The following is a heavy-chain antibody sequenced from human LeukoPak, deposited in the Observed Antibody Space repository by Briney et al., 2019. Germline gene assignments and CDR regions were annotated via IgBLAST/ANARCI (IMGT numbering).Heavy chain of an antibody. CDR3: ARVVVVTAIQSDYYFDY. CDR2: IRYDGSNK. D-gene: IGHD2-21*02. V-gene: IGHV3-30*02. J-gene: IGHJ4*02. Sequence: PGGSLRLSCAASGFTFSSYGMHWVRQAPGKGLEWVAFIRYDGSNKYYADSVKGRFTISRDNSKNTLYLQMNSLRAEDTAVYYCARVVVVTAIQSDYYFDYWGQGTLVTVSS. CDR1: GFTFSSYG.